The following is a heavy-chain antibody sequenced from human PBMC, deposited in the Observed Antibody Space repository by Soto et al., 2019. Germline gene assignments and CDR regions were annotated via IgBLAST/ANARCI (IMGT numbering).Heavy chain of an antibody. D-gene: IGHD3-9*01. V-gene: IGHV3-33*01. Sequence: ESGGGVVQPGRSLRLSCAASGFTFSSYGMHWVRQAPGKGLEWVAVIWYDGSNKYYADSVQGRFTISRDNSKNTLYLQMSSRSAEDTAVYSRAIDDRLANYAISRSEYYCYGMDLWGQGTTVIVSS. J-gene: IGHJ6*02. CDR2: IWYDGSNK. CDR3: AIDDRLANYAISRSEYYCYGMDL. CDR1: GFTFSSYG.